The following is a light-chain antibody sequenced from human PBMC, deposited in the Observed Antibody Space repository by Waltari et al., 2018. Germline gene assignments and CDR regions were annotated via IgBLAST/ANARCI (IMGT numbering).Light chain of an antibody. CDR3: QAYDSAPRT. V-gene: IGKV1-27*01. CDR2: AGT. CDR1: QDINIY. Sequence: DIQVTQSPSSLSASIGDRVTITCRASQDINIYLAWYQQKVGHVPNLLIYAGTNLRSGVPSRFSGSRSGTEFTLSISSLQPEDVATYYCQAYDSAPRTFGQGTRVE. J-gene: IGKJ1*01.